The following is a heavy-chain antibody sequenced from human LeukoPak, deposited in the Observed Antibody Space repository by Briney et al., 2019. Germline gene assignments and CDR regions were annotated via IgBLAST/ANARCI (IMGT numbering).Heavy chain of an antibody. CDR3: ARRGGSKIDY. V-gene: IGHV4-39*01. CDR2: VYYSGNT. J-gene: IGHJ4*02. CDR1: GGSISTSSYY. Sequence: SETLSLTCNVSGGSISTSSYYWGWIRQPPGKGPEWIGSVYYSGNTYYSPSLKSRVTISVDTSKNQFSLKLSAVTAADTAVYYCARRGGSKIDYWGQGTLVAVSS. D-gene: IGHD3-3*01.